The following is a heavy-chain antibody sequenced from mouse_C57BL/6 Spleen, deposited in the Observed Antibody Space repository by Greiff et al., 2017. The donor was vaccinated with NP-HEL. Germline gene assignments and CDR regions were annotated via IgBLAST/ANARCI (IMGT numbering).Heavy chain of an antibody. CDR3: TYYGSSYYCDY. CDR2: IDPENGDT. CDR1: GFNIKDDY. Sequence: EVQLQQSGAELVRPGASVKLSCTASGFNIKDDYMHWVKQRPEQGLEWIGWIDPENGDTEYASKFQGKATITADTSSNTAYLQLSSLTSEDTAVYYCTYYGSSYYCDYWGQGTTLTVSS. J-gene: IGHJ2*01. V-gene: IGHV14-4*01. D-gene: IGHD1-1*01.